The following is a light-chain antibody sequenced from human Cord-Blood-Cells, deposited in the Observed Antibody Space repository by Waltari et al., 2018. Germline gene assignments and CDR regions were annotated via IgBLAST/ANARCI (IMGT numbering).Light chain of an antibody. CDR1: QRVSSY. V-gene: IGKV3-11*01. CDR2: DAS. Sequence: EIVLTQSPAPLSLSPGERATLSCRASQRVSSYLTWYQQKPGQAPRLLVYDASNRATGIPARFRGSGSGTDFALTISSLEPEDFAVYYCQQRSNWPPRTFGGGTKVEIK. J-gene: IGKJ4*01. CDR3: QQRSNWPPRT.